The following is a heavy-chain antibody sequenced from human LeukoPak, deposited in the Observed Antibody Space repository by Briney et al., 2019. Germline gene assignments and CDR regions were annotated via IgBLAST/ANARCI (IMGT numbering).Heavy chain of an antibody. CDR3: ARDGVVVVPAAPYYYYYYMDV. CDR1: GFTFSSYA. D-gene: IGHD2-2*01. CDR2: IKQDGSEK. V-gene: IGHV3-7*01. J-gene: IGHJ6*03. Sequence: GGSLRLSCAASGFTFSSYAMSWVRQAPGKGLEWVANIKQDGSEKYYVDSVKGRFTISRDNAKNSLYLQMNSLRAEDTAVYYCARDGVVVVPAAPYYYYYYMDVWGKGTTVTVSS.